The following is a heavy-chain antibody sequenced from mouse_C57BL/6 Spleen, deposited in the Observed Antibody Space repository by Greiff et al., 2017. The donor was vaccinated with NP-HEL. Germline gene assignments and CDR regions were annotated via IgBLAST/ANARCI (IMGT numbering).Heavy chain of an antibody. D-gene: IGHD1-1*01. Sequence: VQGVESGAELVKPGASVKISCKASGYAFSSYWMNWVKQRPGKGLEWIGQIYPGDGDTNYKGKFKGKATLTADKSSSAAYMQLSSLTSEDSAVYFCARGSSSWFAYWGQGTLVTVSA. J-gene: IGHJ3*01. CDR2: IYPGDGDT. CDR1: GYAFSSYW. CDR3: ARGSSSWFAY. V-gene: IGHV1-80*01.